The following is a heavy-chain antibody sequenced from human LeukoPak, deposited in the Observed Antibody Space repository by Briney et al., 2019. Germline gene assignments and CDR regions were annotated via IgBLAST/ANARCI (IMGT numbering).Heavy chain of an antibody. Sequence: SETLSLTCTVSGGSISSYYWSWIRQPPGKGLEWIGYIYYSGNTNYNPSLKSRVTISVDTSKNQFSLKLSSVTAADTAVYYCARGLRWSNLDYWGQGTLVTVSS. D-gene: IGHD4-23*01. CDR3: ARGLRWSNLDY. J-gene: IGHJ4*02. CDR1: GGSISSYY. CDR2: IYYSGNT. V-gene: IGHV4-59*01.